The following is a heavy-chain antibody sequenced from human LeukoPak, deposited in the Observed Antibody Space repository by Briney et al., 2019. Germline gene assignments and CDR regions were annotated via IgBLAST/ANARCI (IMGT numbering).Heavy chain of an antibody. CDR2: ISGVGGST. CDR1: GFTFSSYA. Sequence: PGGSLRLSCAASGFTFSSYAMSWVRQAPGKGLEWVSAISGVGGSTSYADSVKGRFTISRDNSQNTLYLQMNSLRAEDTAVYYCAKVGSTVTTYYYYYMDVWAKGPRSPSP. J-gene: IGHJ6*03. V-gene: IGHV3-23*01. CDR3: AKVGSTVTTYYYYYMDV. D-gene: IGHD4-11*01.